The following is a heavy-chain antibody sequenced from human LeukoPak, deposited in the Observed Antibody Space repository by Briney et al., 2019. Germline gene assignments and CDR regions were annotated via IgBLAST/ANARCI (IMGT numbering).Heavy chain of an antibody. CDR1: GGSISSGGYY. CDR3: ARGNWFDP. J-gene: IGHJ5*02. V-gene: IGHV4-31*11. CDR2: IYYSGST. Sequence: PSETLSLTCAVYGGSISSGGYYWSWIRQHPGKGLEWIGYIYYSGSTYYNPSLKSRVTISVDTSKNQFSLKLSSVTAADTAVYYCARGNWFDPWGQGTLVHVSS.